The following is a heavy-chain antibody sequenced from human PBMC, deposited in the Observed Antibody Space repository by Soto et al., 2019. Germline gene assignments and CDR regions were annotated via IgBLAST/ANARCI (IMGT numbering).Heavy chain of an antibody. CDR3: ARQPPLYFEWLLYRWFDT. CDR2: IYYSGST. V-gene: IGHV4-39*01. Sequence: XETLSVPWTVSCGSISSSRYYWGWIRQPPGKVLEWIGSIYYSGSTYYNPSLKSRVTISVDTSKNQFSLKLSSVTAADTAVYYCARQPPLYFEWLLYRWFDTWGQGTLVTVSS. D-gene: IGHD3-9*01. J-gene: IGHJ5*02. CDR1: CGSISSSRYY.